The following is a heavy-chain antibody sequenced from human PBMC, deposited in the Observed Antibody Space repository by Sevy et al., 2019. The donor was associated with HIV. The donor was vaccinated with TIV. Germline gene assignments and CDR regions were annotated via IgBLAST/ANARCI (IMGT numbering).Heavy chain of an antibody. V-gene: IGHV1-69*13. CDR2: IIPIFGTA. Sequence: ASVKVSCKASGGTFSSYAISWVRQAPGQGLEWMGGIIPIFGTANYAQKLQGRVTITADESTSTAYMELSSLRSEDTAVYYCAATYYYDSSGYYHYYYYGMDVWGQGTTVTVSS. D-gene: IGHD3-22*01. CDR1: GGTFSSYA. CDR3: AATYYYDSSGYYHYYYYGMDV. J-gene: IGHJ6*02.